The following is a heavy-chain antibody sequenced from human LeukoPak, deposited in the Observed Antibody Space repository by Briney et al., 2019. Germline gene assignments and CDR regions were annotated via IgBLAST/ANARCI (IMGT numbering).Heavy chain of an antibody. V-gene: IGHV3-30*03. J-gene: IGHJ4*02. D-gene: IGHD4-23*01. CDR3: AGPLNYGGNVLDY. CDR2: ISYDGSNK. Sequence: GGSLRLSCAASGFTFSRYNMSWVRQAPGKGLEWVSVISYDGSNKYYADSVKGRFTISRDNSKNTLYLQMNSLRAEDTAVYYCAGPLNYGGNVLDYWGQGTLVTVSS. CDR1: GFTFSRYN.